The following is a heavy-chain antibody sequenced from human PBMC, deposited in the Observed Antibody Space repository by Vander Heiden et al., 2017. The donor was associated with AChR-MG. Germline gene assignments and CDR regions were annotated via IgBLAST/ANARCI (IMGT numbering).Heavy chain of an antibody. CDR3: AASIAAAVSLLDY. Sequence: QVQVVESGGGVVQHGRSLRLSCAATGFTFSNYAMHWVRQAPGKGLEWVAVIWYDGSKKYYADSVKGRFTISRDNSKNTLYLQMNSLRADDTAVYYCAASIAAAVSLLDYWGQGTLVTVSS. J-gene: IGHJ4*02. D-gene: IGHD6-25*01. CDR2: IWYDGSKK. V-gene: IGHV3-33*01. CDR1: GFTFSNYA.